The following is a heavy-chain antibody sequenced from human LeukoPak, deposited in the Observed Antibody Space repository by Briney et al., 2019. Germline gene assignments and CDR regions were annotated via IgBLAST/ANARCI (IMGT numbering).Heavy chain of an antibody. D-gene: IGHD1-1*01. J-gene: IGHJ4*02. CDR3: ARGVAYNWNDFLLSDY. CDR2: ISSSGSTI. CDR1: GFTFSDYY. Sequence: AGSLRLSCAASGFTFSDYYMSWIRQAPGKGLEWVSYISSSGSTIYYADSVKGRFTISRDNAKNSLYLQMNSLRAEDTAVYYCARGVAYNWNDFLLSDYWGQGTLVTVSS. V-gene: IGHV3-11*01.